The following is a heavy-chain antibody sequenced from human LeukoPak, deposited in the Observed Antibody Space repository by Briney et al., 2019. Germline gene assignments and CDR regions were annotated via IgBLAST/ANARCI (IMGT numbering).Heavy chain of an antibody. CDR3: AKSKGQGYCTNGVCYGGFDY. V-gene: IGHV3-53*01. Sequence: GGSLRLSCAASGFTVSSNYMSWVRQAPGKGLEWVSVIYSGGSTYYADSVKGRFTISRDNSKNTLYLQMNSLRAEDTAVYYCAKSKGQGYCTNGVCYGGFDYWGQGTLVTVSS. CDR1: GFTVSSNY. D-gene: IGHD2-8*01. J-gene: IGHJ4*02. CDR2: IYSGGST.